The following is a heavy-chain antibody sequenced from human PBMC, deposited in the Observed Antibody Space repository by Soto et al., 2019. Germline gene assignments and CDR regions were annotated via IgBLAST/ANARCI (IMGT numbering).Heavy chain of an antibody. Sequence: EVQLLESGGGLVQPGGSLRLSCVASGISFTTYAMTWVRLAPGKGLEWVSGIGSSGGTIYYADSEKGRFTISRDISKNTVYLQMNSLRAEDTAVYYCAKMSTSSWYIDYFDFWGPGTLVTVSS. CDR2: IGSSGGTI. V-gene: IGHV3-23*01. CDR1: GISFTTYA. CDR3: AKMSTSSWYIDYFDF. D-gene: IGHD6-13*01. J-gene: IGHJ4*02.